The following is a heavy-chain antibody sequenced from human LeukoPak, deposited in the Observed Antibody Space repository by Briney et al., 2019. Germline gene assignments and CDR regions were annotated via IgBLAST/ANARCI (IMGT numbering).Heavy chain of an antibody. CDR1: GFTFSTYA. Sequence: PGGSLRLSCAASGFTFSTYALQWVRQAPGKGLEYVSAISSNGGITYYANSVKGRFTISRDNSKNTLFLQMNSLRPDDTAVYYCAKRGHYSINWYHYFDYWGQGTLVTVSS. CDR3: AKRGHYSINWYHYFDY. V-gene: IGHV3-64*01. J-gene: IGHJ4*02. CDR2: ISSNGGIT. D-gene: IGHD6-13*01.